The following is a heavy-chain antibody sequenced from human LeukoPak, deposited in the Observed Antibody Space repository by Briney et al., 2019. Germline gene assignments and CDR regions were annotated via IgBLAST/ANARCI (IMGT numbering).Heavy chain of an antibody. Sequence: GGSLRLSCAASGFTFSSYWMSWVRQAPGKGLEWVANIKQDGSEKYYVDSVKGRFTISRDNAKNSLYLQMNSLRAEDTAVYYRARDPQLYDYVWGSYRYLDYWGQGTLVTVSS. V-gene: IGHV3-7*01. J-gene: IGHJ4*02. CDR1: GFTFSSYW. D-gene: IGHD3-16*02. CDR2: IKQDGSEK. CDR3: ARDPQLYDYVWGSYRYLDY.